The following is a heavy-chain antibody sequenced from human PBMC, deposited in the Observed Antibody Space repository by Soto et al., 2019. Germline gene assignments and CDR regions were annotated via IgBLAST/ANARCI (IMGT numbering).Heavy chain of an antibody. D-gene: IGHD6-6*01. V-gene: IGHV3-72*01. Sequence: PGGSLRLSCAVSGFTFSDHYMDWVRQAPGKGLEWVARTRNKANSYTTEYAASVNGRFTISRDDSKNSLYLQMNSLKTEDTAVYYCARRLIAVRADDYWGQGTLVTVSS. CDR3: ARRLIAVRADDY. CDR1: GFTFSDHY. J-gene: IGHJ4*02. CDR2: TRNKANSYTT.